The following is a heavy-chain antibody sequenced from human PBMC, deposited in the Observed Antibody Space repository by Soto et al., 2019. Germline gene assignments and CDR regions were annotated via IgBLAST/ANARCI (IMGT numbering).Heavy chain of an antibody. CDR2: ISNSGRIT. D-gene: IGHD3-16*01. V-gene: IGHV3-11*01. CDR3: ARDHGGGGLTLEY. CDR1: GVIFSDYY. J-gene: IGHJ4*02. Sequence: QVHLEESGGGLVKPGGSLRLSCTASGVIFSDYYMSWIRQAPGKGLEWVSDISNSGRITHHADAVEGRFTISRDNAKDSLYLQMNSPRPENSAIYYCARDHGGGGLTLEYRGQGTLVTVYS.